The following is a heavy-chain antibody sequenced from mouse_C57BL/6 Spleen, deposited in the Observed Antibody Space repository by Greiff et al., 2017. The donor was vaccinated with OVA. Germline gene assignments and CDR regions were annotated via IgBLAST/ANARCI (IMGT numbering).Heavy chain of an antibody. CDR3: AREGYDYIFDY. D-gene: IGHD2-4*01. Sequence: EVQRVESGPGLVKPSQSLSLTCSVTGYSITSGYYWNWIRQFPGNKLEWMGYISYDGSNNYNPSLKNRISITRDTSKNQFFLKLNSVTTEDTATYYCAREGYDYIFDYWGQGTTLTVSS. V-gene: IGHV3-6*01. CDR2: ISYDGSN. CDR1: GYSITSGYY. J-gene: IGHJ2*01.